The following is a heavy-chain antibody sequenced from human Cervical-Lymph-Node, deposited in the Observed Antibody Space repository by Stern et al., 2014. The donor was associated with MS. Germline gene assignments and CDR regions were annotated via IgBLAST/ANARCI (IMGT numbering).Heavy chain of an antibody. J-gene: IGHJ4*02. Sequence: VQLVESGGGVVQPGRSLRLSCAASGFTFSSYGMHWVRQAPGKGLEWVAVIWYDGSNKYYADSVKGRFTISRDNSKNTLYLQMNSLRAEDTAVYYCARDPYYYDSSGYVYDYWGQGTLVTVSS. V-gene: IGHV3-33*01. CDR1: GFTFSSYG. CDR2: IWYDGSNK. CDR3: ARDPYYYDSSGYVYDY. D-gene: IGHD3-22*01.